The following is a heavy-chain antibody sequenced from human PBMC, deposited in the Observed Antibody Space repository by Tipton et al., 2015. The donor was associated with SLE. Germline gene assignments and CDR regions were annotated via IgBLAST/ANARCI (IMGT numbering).Heavy chain of an antibody. CDR2: IRYDGSNK. J-gene: IGHJ4*02. Sequence: SLRLSCAASGFTFSSYGMHWVRQAPGKGLEWVAFIRYDGSNKYYADSVKGRFTISRDNAKNSLYLQMNSLRAEDTAVYYCARGYSSSSGRWGQGTLVTVSS. D-gene: IGHD6-6*01. V-gene: IGHV3-30*02. CDR1: GFTFSSYG. CDR3: ARGYSSSSGR.